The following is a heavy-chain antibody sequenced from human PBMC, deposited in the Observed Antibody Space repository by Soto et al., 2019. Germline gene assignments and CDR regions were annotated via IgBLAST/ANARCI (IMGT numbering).Heavy chain of an antibody. D-gene: IGHD3-16*02. CDR1: GFTFSSYG. CDR2: IWYDGSNK. J-gene: IGHJ4*02. Sequence: QVQLVESGGGVVQPGRSLRLSCAASGFTFSSYGMHWVRQAPGKGLEWVAVIWYDGSNKYYADSVKGRFTISRDNSKNTLDLQMNSLRAEDTAVYYCARDQGELSPFDYWGQGTLVTVSS. V-gene: IGHV3-33*01. CDR3: ARDQGELSPFDY.